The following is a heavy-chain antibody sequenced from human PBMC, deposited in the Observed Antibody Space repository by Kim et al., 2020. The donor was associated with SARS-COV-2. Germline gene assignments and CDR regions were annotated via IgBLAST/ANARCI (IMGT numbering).Heavy chain of an antibody. D-gene: IGHD6-13*01. CDR2: ISGGGTDT. V-gene: IGHV3-11*06. CDR1: GFTFSDYY. J-gene: IGHJ4*02. Sequence: GGSLRLSCEASGFTFSDYYITWIRQAPGKGPELLSYISGGGTDTKYADSVKGRFTISRDNAKNSLYLQMNSLRVEDTAIYYCTRDPRAADYWGQGTLVSVSS. CDR3: TRDPRAADY.